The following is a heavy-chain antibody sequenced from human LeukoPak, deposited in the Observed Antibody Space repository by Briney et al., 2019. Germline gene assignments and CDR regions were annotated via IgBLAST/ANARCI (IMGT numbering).Heavy chain of an antibody. Sequence: PGGSLRLSCAASGFTFSSYAMHWVRQAPGKGLEWVAVISYDGSNKYYADSVKGRFTISRDNSKNTLYLQMNSLRAEDTAVYYCAKGDQRITMIVVVVTLLYWGQGTLVTVSS. J-gene: IGHJ4*02. CDR3: AKGDQRITMIVVVVTLLY. CDR2: ISYDGSNK. V-gene: IGHV3-30-3*01. D-gene: IGHD3-22*01. CDR1: GFTFSSYA.